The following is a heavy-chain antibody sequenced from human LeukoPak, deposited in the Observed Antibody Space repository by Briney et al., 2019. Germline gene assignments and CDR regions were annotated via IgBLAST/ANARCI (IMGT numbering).Heavy chain of an antibody. D-gene: IGHD4-17*01. CDR1: GFTFSSDW. J-gene: IGHJ4*02. Sequence: GGSLRLSCAASGFTFSSDWMSWVRQAPGKGLEWVANIKQDGSEKYYVDSVKGRFTISRDNAKNSLYLQMNSLRAEDTAVYYCAREWDNDYGDYPRLYYFDYWGQGTLVTVSS. CDR3: AREWDNDYGDYPRLYYFDY. CDR2: IKQDGSEK. V-gene: IGHV3-7*01.